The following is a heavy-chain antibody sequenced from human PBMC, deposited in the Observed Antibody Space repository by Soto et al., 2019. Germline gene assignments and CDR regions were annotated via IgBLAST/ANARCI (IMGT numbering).Heavy chain of an antibody. Sequence: DVQLVQSGAEVKKPGESLRISCKGSGYSFTSYYIAWVRQMPGKGLEWMGRIDPTDSYTNYSPSFQGHVSISADKSINTACLQWSSLKASDTAMYYCLIPPLVETVIRSYAFGIWGQGTMVTVSS. D-gene: IGHD1-26*01. CDR3: LIPPLVETVIRSYAFGI. J-gene: IGHJ3*02. CDR2: IDPTDSYT. V-gene: IGHV5-10-1*01. CDR1: GYSFTSYY.